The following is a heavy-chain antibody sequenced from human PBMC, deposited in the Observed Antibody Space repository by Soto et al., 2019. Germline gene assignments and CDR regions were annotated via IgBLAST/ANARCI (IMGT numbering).Heavy chain of an antibody. CDR3: ARDFCSGGSCYPTYYYYYYMDV. D-gene: IGHD2-15*01. Sequence: GGSLRLSCAASGFTFSSYAMHWVRQAPGKGLEYVSAISSNGGSTYYANSVKGRFTISRDNSKNTLYLQMGSLRAEDMAVYYCARDFCSGGSCYPTYYYYYYMDVWGKGTTVTVSS. CDR2: ISSNGGST. J-gene: IGHJ6*03. V-gene: IGHV3-64*01. CDR1: GFTFSSYA.